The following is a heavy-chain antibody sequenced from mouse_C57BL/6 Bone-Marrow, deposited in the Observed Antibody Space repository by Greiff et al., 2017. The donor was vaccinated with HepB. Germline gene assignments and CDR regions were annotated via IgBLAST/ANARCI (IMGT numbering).Heavy chain of an antibody. CDR1: GYTFTSYW. CDR3: TIYYGNPSWFAY. D-gene: IGHD2-1*01. CDR2: IYPGNSDT. Sequence: VQLQQSGTVLARPGASVKMSCKTSGYTFTSYWMHWVKQRPGQGLEWIGAIYPGNSDTSYNQKFKGKAKLTAVTSASTAYMELSSLTSEDSAVYYCTIYYGNPSWFAYWGQGTLVTVSA. V-gene: IGHV1-5*01. J-gene: IGHJ3*01.